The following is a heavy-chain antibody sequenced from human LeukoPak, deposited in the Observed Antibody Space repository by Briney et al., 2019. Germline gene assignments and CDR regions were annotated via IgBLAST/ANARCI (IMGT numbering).Heavy chain of an antibody. CDR2: IKQAGSEK. J-gene: IGHJ4*02. Sequence: GGSLRLSCAASGFTFSSYWMSWVRQAPGKGLEWVANIKQAGSEKYYVDSVKGRFTISRDDAKNSLYLQMNSLRAEDTAVYYCARIRGVWLYDYWGQGALVTASS. CDR3: ARIRGVWLYDY. D-gene: IGHD3-22*01. V-gene: IGHV3-7*01. CDR1: GFTFSSYW.